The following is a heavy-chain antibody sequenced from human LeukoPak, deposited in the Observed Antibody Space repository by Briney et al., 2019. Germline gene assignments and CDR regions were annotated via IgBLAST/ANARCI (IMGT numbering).Heavy chain of an antibody. CDR2: FDPEDGET. Sequence: ASVKVSCKVSGYTPTELSMHWVRQAPRKGLEWMGGFDPEDGETIYAQKFQGRVTMTEDTSTDTAYMELSSLRSEDTAVYYCARGYYDILTGYYESPNYYYYMDVWGKGTTVTVSS. CDR1: GYTPTELS. V-gene: IGHV1-24*01. D-gene: IGHD3-9*01. J-gene: IGHJ6*03. CDR3: ARGYYDILTGYYESPNYYYYMDV.